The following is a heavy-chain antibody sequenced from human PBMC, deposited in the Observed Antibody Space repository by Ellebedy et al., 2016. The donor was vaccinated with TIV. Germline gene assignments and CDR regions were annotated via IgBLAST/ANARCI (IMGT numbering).Heavy chain of an antibody. CDR3: VRGTDYAFDF. D-gene: IGHD1-26*01. CDR1: GFTFRSYG. Sequence: GESLKISCAASGFTFRSYGMDWVRQTPGKGLEWVAFISPAGSNKYYADSVKGRFTISRDDSKSTLFVQMNSLRPEDTVVYYCVRGTDYAFDFWGQGTLVTVSS. V-gene: IGHV3-30*03. CDR2: ISPAGSNK. J-gene: IGHJ4*02.